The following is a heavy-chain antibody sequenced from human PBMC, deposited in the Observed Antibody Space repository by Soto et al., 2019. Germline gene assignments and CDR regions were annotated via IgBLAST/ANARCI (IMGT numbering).Heavy chain of an antibody. CDR1: GYTFTNYW. Sequence: GESLKISCKGFGYTFTNYWINWVRQMPGKGLEWMGRIDPSDSYTDYSPSFQGHVTISADKSINTAFLEWSSLKASDTAMYYCARHLGEQWRDFDYWGQGTLVTVSS. J-gene: IGHJ4*02. V-gene: IGHV5-10-1*01. D-gene: IGHD6-19*01. CDR2: IDPSDSYT. CDR3: ARHLGEQWRDFDY.